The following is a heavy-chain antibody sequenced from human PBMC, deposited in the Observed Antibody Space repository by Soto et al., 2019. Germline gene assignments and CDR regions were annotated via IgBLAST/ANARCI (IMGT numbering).Heavy chain of an antibody. J-gene: IGHJ4*02. CDR2: IYYSGST. CDR1: GGSISSGDYY. Sequence: QVQLQESGPGLVKPSQTLSLTCTVSGGSISSGDYYWSWIRQPPGKGLEWIGYIYYSGSTYYNPSLKRRVTISVDTSKHQFSRKLSSVTAADTAVYYCAGTTTRTNEDPKSSDYWGQGTLVTVSS. CDR3: AGTTTRTNEDPKSSDY. D-gene: IGHD4-4*01. V-gene: IGHV4-30-4*01.